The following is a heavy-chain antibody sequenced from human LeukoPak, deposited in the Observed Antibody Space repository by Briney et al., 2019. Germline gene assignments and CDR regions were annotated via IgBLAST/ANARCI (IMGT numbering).Heavy chain of an antibody. D-gene: IGHD6-19*01. CDR1: GYTLTELS. CDR2: FDPEDGET. CDR3: ATTLPRQWLVLWGAFDI. V-gene: IGHV1-24*01. J-gene: IGHJ3*02. Sequence: ASVKVSCKVSGYTLTELSMHWVRQAPGKGLEWMGGFDPEDGETIYAQKLQGRVTMTEDTSTDTAYMELSSLRSEDTAVYYCATTLPRQWLVLWGAFDIWGQGTMVTVSS.